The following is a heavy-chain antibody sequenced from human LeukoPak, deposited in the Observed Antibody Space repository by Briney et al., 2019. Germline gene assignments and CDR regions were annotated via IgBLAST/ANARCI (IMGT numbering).Heavy chain of an antibody. J-gene: IGHJ4*02. D-gene: IGHD1-1*01. CDR3: ASLQVQLGIIGSLDY. Sequence: LVKVSCKASGGTFSSYAISWVRQAPGQGLEWMGRIIPIFGTANYAQKFQGRVTITTDESTSTAYMELSSLRSEDTAVYYCASLQVQLGIIGSLDYWGQGTLVTVSS. V-gene: IGHV1-69*05. CDR1: GGTFSSYA. CDR2: IIPIFGTA.